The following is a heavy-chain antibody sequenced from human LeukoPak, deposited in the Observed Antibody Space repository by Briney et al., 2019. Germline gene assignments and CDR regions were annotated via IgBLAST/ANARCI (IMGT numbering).Heavy chain of an antibody. J-gene: IGHJ6*03. Sequence: ASVKVSCKASGYTFTSYDINWVRQATGQGLEWMGWMNPNSGSTGYAQKFQGRVTMTRNTSISTAYMELSSLRSEDTAVYYCARATTVLTPYYYYMNVWGKGTTVTVSS. D-gene: IGHD4-23*01. CDR1: GYTFTSYD. V-gene: IGHV1-8*01. CDR2: MNPNSGST. CDR3: ARATTVLTPYYYYMNV.